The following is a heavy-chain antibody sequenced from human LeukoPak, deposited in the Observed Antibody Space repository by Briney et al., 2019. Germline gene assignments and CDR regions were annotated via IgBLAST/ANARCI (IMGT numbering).Heavy chain of an antibody. J-gene: IGHJ5*02. V-gene: IGHV4-39*07. CDR3: ASDAPTSSYYDILTGYSFAPLNAWDP. CDR1: GGSISSSSYY. D-gene: IGHD3-9*01. Sequence: PSETLSLTCTVSGGSISSSSYYWGWIRQPPGKGLEWIGSIYYSGSTYYNPSLKSRVTISVDTSKNQFSLKLSSVTAADTAVYYCASDAPTSSYYDILTGYSFAPLNAWDPWGQGTLVTVSS. CDR2: IYYSGST.